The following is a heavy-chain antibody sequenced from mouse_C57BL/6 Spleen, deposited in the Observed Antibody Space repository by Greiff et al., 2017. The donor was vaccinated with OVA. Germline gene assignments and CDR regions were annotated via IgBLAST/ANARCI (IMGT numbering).Heavy chain of an antibody. CDR2: IWGGGST. J-gene: IGHJ3*01. D-gene: IGHD2-3*01. V-gene: IGHV2-9*01. CDR1: GFSLTSYG. CDR3: AMMVPAWFAY. Sequence: QVQLQQSGPGLVAPSQSLSITCTVSGFSLTSYGVDWVRQPPGKGLEWLGVIWGGGSTNYNSALMSRLSISKDNTESQVFLQMNSLQTDDTAMYYCAMMVPAWFAYWGQGTLVTVSA.